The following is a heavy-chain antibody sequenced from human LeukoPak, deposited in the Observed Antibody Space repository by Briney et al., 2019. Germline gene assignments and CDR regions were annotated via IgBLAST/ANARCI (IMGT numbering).Heavy chain of an antibody. J-gene: IGHJ4*02. CDR3: ARGAYYYED. D-gene: IGHD3-22*01. CDR1: GFIFSNYW. CDR2: IKEDGSES. Sequence: PGGSLRLSCAASGFIFSNYWMSWVRQAPGKGLEWVANIKEDGSESHYVDSVKGRFTISRDNAKNSLYLQMNSLRAEDTAVYYCARGAYYYEDWGQGTLVTVSS. V-gene: IGHV3-7*01.